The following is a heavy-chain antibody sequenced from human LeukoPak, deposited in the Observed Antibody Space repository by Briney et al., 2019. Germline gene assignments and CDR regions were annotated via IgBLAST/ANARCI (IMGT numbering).Heavy chain of an antibody. V-gene: IGHV3-23*01. CDR3: AKVDGGASDFDY. CDR1: KFAFSSYA. D-gene: IGHD3-10*01. Sequence: PRGSLRLSCAASKFAFSSYAMSWVRQAPGKGLEWVSAISGSGGSTYYADSVKGRFTISRDNSKNTLYLQMNSLRAEDTAVYYCAKVDGGASDFDYWGQGTLVTVSS. CDR2: ISGSGGST. J-gene: IGHJ4*02.